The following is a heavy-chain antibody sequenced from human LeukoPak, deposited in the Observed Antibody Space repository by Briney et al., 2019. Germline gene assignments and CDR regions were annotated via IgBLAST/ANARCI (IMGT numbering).Heavy chain of an antibody. D-gene: IGHD3-10*01. CDR3: ARDPLYYYGSGSDY. V-gene: IGHV4-34*01. Sequence: PSETLSLTCAVYGGSFSGYYWSWIRQPPGKGLEWIGSIYYSGSTYYNPSLESRVTISVDTSKNQFSLKLSSVTAADTAVYYCARDPLYYYGSGSDYWGQGTLVTVSS. CDR2: IYYSGST. J-gene: IGHJ4*02. CDR1: GGSFSGYY.